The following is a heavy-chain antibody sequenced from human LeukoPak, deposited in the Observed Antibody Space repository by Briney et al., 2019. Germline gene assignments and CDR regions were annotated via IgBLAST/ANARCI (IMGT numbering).Heavy chain of an antibody. Sequence: ASVKVSCKASGYTFTSYDINWVRQATGQGLEWMGWMNPNSGNTGYAQKFQGRVTMTRNTSISTAYMELSSLRSEDTAVYYCARGTTAPPLYYYYYMDVWGKGTTVTISS. J-gene: IGHJ6*03. CDR3: ARGTTAPPLYYYYYMDV. V-gene: IGHV1-8*01. CDR1: GYTFTSYD. CDR2: MNPNSGNT. D-gene: IGHD4-17*01.